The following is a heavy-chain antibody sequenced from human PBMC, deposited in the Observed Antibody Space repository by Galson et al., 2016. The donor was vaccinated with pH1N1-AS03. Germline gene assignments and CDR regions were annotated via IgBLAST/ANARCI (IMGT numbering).Heavy chain of an antibody. Sequence: SLRLSCAASGFTFDNYAMHWVRQAPGKGLEWVSGLSWNSGRIGYADSVKGRFTISRDNAKNSLYLQMNSLRDEDTALYYCARSHGASGSGSYFDYWGQGTLVTVSS. V-gene: IGHV3-9*01. CDR1: GFTFDNYA. CDR3: ARSHGASGSGSYFDY. CDR2: LSWNSGRI. D-gene: IGHD3-10*01. J-gene: IGHJ4*02.